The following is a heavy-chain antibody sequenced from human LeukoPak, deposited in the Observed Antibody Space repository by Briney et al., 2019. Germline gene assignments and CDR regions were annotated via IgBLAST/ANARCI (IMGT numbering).Heavy chain of an antibody. Sequence: GSLRLSCTASGFTLSDFAMNWVRQAPGKGLEWVSSISRSGGRIDYADSVKGRFTISRDNANSTVYVQMNSLRAEDTAVYYCAKVFRGWEPRDGFDVWGQGTMVTVSS. D-gene: IGHD1-26*01. CDR3: AKVFRGWEPRDGFDV. J-gene: IGHJ3*01. V-gene: IGHV3-23*01. CDR2: ISRSGGRI. CDR1: GFTLSDFA.